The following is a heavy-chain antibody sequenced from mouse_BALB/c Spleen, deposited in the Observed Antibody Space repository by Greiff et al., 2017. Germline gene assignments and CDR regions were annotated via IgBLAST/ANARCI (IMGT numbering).Heavy chain of an antibody. Sequence: EVHLVESGGGLVKPGGSLKLSCAASGFAFSSYDMSWVRQTPEKRLEWVAYISSGGGSTYYPDTVKGRFTISRDNAKNTLYLQMSSLKSEDTAMYYCARHWGPYYFDYWGQGTTLTVSS. CDR3: ARHWGPYYFDY. CDR1: GFAFSSYD. CDR2: ISSGGGST. V-gene: IGHV5-12-1*01. J-gene: IGHJ2*01.